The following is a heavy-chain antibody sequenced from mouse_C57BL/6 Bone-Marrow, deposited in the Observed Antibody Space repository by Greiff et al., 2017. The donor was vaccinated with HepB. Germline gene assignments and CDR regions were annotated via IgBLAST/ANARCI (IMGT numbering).Heavy chain of an antibody. J-gene: IGHJ3*01. CDR3: ARQAYYYDYEGPFSY. CDR1: GYTFTSYG. D-gene: IGHD2-4*01. V-gene: IGHV1-81*01. CDR2: IYPRSGNT. Sequence: VKLVESGAELARPGASVKLSCKASGYTFTSYGISWVKQRTGQGLEWIGEIYPRSGNTYYTEKFKGKATLTADKSSSTAYMELRSLTSDDSAVYFCARQAYYYDYEGPFSYWGQGTLVTVSA.